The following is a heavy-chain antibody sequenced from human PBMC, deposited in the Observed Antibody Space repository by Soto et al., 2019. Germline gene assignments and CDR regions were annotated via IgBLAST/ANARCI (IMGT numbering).Heavy chain of an antibody. CDR2: INPNSGGT. CDR3: VRSRDYYDSSGYPYYYYYYMDV. CDR1: GYTFTGYY. V-gene: IGHV1-2*04. Sequence: GASVKVSCKASGYTFTGYYMHWVRQAPGQGLEWMGWINPNSGGTNYAQKFQGWVTMTRDTSISTAYMELSRLRSDDTAVYYCVRSRDYYDSSGYPYYYYYYMDVWGKGTTVTSP. D-gene: IGHD3-22*01. J-gene: IGHJ6*03.